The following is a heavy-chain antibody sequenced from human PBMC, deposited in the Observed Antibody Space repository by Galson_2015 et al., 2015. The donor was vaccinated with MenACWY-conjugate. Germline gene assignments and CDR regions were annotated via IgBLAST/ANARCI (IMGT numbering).Heavy chain of an antibody. V-gene: IGHV5-51*01. CDR3: ASSLTAGSGFYY. J-gene: IGHJ4*02. Sequence: QSGAEVKKPGESLTISCTGSGYSFTNYWIGWVRQMPEKGLEWMGIIYPGDSDPRYSPSFQGQVTISADKSISTAYLQWNSLKASDTAMYYCASSLTAGSGFYYWGQGTLVTVSS. CDR2: IYPGDSDP. D-gene: IGHD2-15*01. CDR1: GYSFTNYW.